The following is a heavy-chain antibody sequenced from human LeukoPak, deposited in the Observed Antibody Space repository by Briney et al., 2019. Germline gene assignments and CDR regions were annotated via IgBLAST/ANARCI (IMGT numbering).Heavy chain of an antibody. D-gene: IGHD3-9*01. J-gene: IGHJ3*02. CDR3: AKPILRGTRSFDAFDM. CDR2: IRNDGSNK. CDR1: GFSISSYG. Sequence: PGGSLRLSCAVSGFSISSYGMYWVRQAPGKGLEWVAFIRNDGSNKFYANSVNGRFTISRDNSTNTLYLQMNSLRTEDTAVYYCAKPILRGTRSFDAFDMGGQGTMVT. V-gene: IGHV3-30*02.